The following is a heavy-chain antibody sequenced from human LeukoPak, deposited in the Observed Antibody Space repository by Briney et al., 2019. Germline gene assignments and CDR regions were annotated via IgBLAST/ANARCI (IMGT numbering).Heavy chain of an antibody. V-gene: IGHV4-39*01. CDR3: ARSSEGRYYYDSSGYSYYYYYMDV. CDR1: GGSISSSSYY. Sequence: SETLSLTCTVSGGSISSSSYYWGWIRQPPGKGLEWIGSIYYSGNTYYNPSLKSRVTISVDTSKKQFSLKLRSVTAADTAVYYCARSSEGRYYYDSSGYSYYYYYMDVWGKGTTVTISS. D-gene: IGHD3-22*01. J-gene: IGHJ6*03. CDR2: IYYSGNT.